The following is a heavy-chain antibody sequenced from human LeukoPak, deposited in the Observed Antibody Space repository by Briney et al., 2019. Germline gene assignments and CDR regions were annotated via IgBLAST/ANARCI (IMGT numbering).Heavy chain of an antibody. V-gene: IGHV4-39*01. Sequence: SETLSLTCTVSGGSISSSSYYWGWVRQPPGKGLEWIGSIYYSGSTYYNPSLKSRVTISVDTSKNRFSLKLSSVTAADTAVYYCARHPRYGDYVGGYWGQGTLVTVSS. CDR2: IYYSGST. CDR1: GGSISSSSYY. CDR3: ARHPRYGDYVGGY. D-gene: IGHD4-17*01. J-gene: IGHJ4*02.